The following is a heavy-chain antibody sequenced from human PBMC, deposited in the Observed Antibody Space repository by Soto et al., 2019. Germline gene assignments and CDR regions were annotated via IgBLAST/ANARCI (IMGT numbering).Heavy chain of an antibody. V-gene: IGHV3-48*01. J-gene: IGHJ3*02. D-gene: IGHD2-21*02. CDR1: GFTFSSHS. Sequence: VGSLILSCAASGFTFSSHSMNWVRQAPGKGLEWVSYISSSSSTIYYADSVKGRFTISRDNAKNSLYLQMNSLRAEDTAVYYCAKDMEGLAYCGGDCYFDAFDIWGQGTMVTVSS. CDR2: ISSSSSTI. CDR3: AKDMEGLAYCGGDCYFDAFDI.